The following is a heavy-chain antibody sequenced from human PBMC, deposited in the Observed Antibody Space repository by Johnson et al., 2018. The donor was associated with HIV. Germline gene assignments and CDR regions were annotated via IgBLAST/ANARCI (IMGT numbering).Heavy chain of an antibody. Sequence: VQLVESGGALVQPGGSLRLSCAASGFTFSSYWMSWVRQAPGKGLEWVANIKQDGSEKYYVDSVKGRFTISRDNAMNSLYLQMNSLRAEDTAVYYCVRDRGTMLLDGAFDIWGQGTMVTVSS. CDR2: IKQDGSEK. CDR1: GFTFSSYW. CDR3: VRDRGTMLLDGAFDI. D-gene: IGHD3-10*01. V-gene: IGHV3-7*01. J-gene: IGHJ3*02.